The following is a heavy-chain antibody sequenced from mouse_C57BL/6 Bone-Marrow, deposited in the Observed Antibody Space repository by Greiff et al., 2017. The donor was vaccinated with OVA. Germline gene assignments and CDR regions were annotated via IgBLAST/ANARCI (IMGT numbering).Heavy chain of an antibody. V-gene: IGHV1-61*01. D-gene: IGHD1-1*01. J-gene: IGHJ3*01. Sequence: QVQLQQPGAELVRPGSSVKLSCKASGYTFTSYWMDWVKQRPGQGLEWIGNIYPSDSETHYNQKFKDKATLTVDKSSSTAYMQLSSLTSEDSAVYYCAQGFYYGSSYDAYWGQGTLVTVSA. CDR3: AQGFYYGSSYDAY. CDR1: GYTFTSYW. CDR2: IYPSDSET.